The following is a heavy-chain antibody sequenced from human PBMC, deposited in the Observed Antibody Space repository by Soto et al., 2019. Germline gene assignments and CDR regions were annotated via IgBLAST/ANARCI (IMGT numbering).Heavy chain of an antibody. J-gene: IGHJ4*02. D-gene: IGHD3-10*01. Sequence: QVQLVQSGAEVKTPGASVRFSCKAYGYTFTRYGISWVRQAPGQGLEWMGWLSAYNGNTNYAQKLQGRVTMTTDTSTGTADMGLRSLRSDDTAVYYCARVYRITMVRGELSDYWGPGTLVT. CDR3: ARVYRITMVRGELSDY. V-gene: IGHV1-18*01. CDR1: GYTFTRYG. CDR2: LSAYNGNT.